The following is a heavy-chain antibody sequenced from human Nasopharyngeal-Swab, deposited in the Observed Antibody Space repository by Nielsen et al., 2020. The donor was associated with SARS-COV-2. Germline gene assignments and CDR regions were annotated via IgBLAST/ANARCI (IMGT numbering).Heavy chain of an antibody. D-gene: IGHD2-21*01. CDR2: IKPDGSEK. J-gene: IGHJ4*02. CDR1: GFTFSDHW. Sequence: GESLKISCVVSGFTFSDHWMNWVRQAPGKGLEWVANIKPDGSEKYYVDSVKGRFTISRDNARNSLFLQMDSLRVEDTAIYYCASRSLLSGGAFDYWGQGTLVIVSS. V-gene: IGHV3-7*03. CDR3: ASRSLLSGGAFDY.